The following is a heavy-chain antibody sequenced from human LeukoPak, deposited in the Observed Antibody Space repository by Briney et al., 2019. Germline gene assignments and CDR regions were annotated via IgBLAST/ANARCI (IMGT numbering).Heavy chain of an antibody. D-gene: IGHD3-10*01. CDR3: ALEENYYGSGSYYNWFDP. J-gene: IGHJ5*02. CDR1: GYTFTSYG. CDR2: ISAYNGNT. Sequence: GASVKVSCKASGYTFTSYGISWVRQAPGQGLEWMGWISAYNGNTNYAQKLQGRVTMTTDTSTSTAYMELRSLRSDDTAVYYCALEENYYGSGSYYNWFDPWGQGTLVTVSS. V-gene: IGHV1-18*01.